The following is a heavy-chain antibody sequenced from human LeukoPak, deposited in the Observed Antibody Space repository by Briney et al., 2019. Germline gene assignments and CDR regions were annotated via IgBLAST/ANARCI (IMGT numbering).Heavy chain of an antibody. J-gene: IGHJ4*02. CDR1: GGSFSGYY. V-gene: IGHV4-34*01. D-gene: IGHD6-19*01. CDR2: INHSGST. CDR3: AREHSSGWYHFDY. Sequence: PSETLSLTCAVYGGSFSGYYWSWIRQLPGKGLEWIGEINHSGSTNYNPSLKSRVTISVDTSKNQFSLKLSSVTAADTAVYYCAREHSSGWYHFDYWGQGTLVTVSS.